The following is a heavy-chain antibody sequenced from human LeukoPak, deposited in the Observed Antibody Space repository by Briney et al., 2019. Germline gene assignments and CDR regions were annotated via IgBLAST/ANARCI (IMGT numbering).Heavy chain of an antibody. V-gene: IGHV4-34*01. J-gene: IGHJ4*02. CDR3: ASASSPYSGSYWDY. D-gene: IGHD1-26*01. Sequence: SETLSLTCAVYGGSFSGYYWSWIRLPPGKGLEWIGEINHSGSTNYNPSLKSRVTISVDTSKNQFSLKLSSVTAADTAVYYCASASSPYSGSYWDYWGQGTLVTVSS. CDR2: INHSGST. CDR1: GGSFSGYY.